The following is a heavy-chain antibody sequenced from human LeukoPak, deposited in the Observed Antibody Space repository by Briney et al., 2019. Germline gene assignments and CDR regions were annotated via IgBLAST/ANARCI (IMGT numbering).Heavy chain of an antibody. D-gene: IGHD5-18*01. CDR1: GFTVSSNY. Sequence: GGSLRLSCAASGFTVSSNYMSWVRQAPGKGLEWVSVIYSGGSTYYADSVKGRFTISRDNSKNTLYLQMNSLRAEDTAVYYCAREARGYSYGHTPFDYWGQGTLVTVSS. CDR3: AREARGYSYGHTPFDY. J-gene: IGHJ4*02. CDR2: IYSGGST. V-gene: IGHV3-53*01.